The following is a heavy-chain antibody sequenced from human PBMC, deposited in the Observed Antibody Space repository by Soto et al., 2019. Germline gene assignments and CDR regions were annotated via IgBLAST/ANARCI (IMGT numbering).Heavy chain of an antibody. CDR3: ARWSRSAPVSF. CDR1: GFTFSTYS. Sequence: GGSLRLSCAASGFTFSTYSMNWVRQAPGKGLEWVSNIRPDGSDKSYVDSMKGRFTISRDNAKSSLYLQMDSLRVEDTAVYYCARWSRSAPVSFWGQGTLVTVSS. CDR2: IRPDGSDK. D-gene: IGHD3-3*01. J-gene: IGHJ4*02. V-gene: IGHV3-7*01.